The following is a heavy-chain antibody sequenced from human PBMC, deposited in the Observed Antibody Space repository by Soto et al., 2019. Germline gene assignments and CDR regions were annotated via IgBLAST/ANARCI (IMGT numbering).Heavy chain of an antibody. CDR1: GGTFSCYA. J-gene: IGHJ6*02. V-gene: IGHV1-69*06. CDR2: IIPIFGTA. D-gene: IGHD3-3*01. CDR3: ARGVHGDFWSGRPHYYYYGMDV. Sequence: GASVKVSCKASGGTFSCYAISWVRQAPGQGLEWMGGIIPIFGTANYAQKFQGRVTITADKSTSTAYMELSSLRSEDTAVYYCARGVHGDFWSGRPHYYYYGMDVWGQGTTVTVSS.